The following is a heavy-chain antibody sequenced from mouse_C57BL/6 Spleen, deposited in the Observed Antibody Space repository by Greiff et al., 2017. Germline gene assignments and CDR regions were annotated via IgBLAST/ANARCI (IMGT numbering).Heavy chain of an antibody. D-gene: IGHD2-13*01. CDR2: ISYSGST. V-gene: IGHV3-8*01. CDR3: ARRGTSGDLDY. CDR1: GYSITSDY. J-gene: IGHJ2*01. Sequence: EVQLQQSGPGLAKPSQTLSLTCSVTGYSITSDYWNWIRTFPGHKLEYMGYISYSGSTYYNPSLKRRMSITRDTSKNQYYLQLNSVTTEDTATYYCARRGTSGDLDYWGQGTTLTGSS.